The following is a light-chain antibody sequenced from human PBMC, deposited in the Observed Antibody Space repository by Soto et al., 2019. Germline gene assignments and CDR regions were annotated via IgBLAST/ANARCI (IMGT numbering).Light chain of an antibody. CDR3: QQGHNWPLT. CDR2: GAS. Sequence: EIVMTQSPATLSVSPGERATLSCRASQSISSELAWYQQKPGQPPRLLIYGASTRPTGVPARFTGSGSGSDFTLTISGLQSEDFAVYYCQQGHNWPLTFGQGTRLEI. V-gene: IGKV3-15*01. CDR1: QSISSE. J-gene: IGKJ2*01.